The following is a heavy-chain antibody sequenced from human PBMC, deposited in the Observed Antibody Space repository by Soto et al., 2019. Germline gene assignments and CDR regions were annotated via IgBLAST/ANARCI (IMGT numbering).Heavy chain of an antibody. CDR1: GYTFTSYW. CDR2: IYPGDSET. CDR3: VRHVALVDPFDY. Sequence: PGESLKISCESSGYTFTSYWIAWVRQMPGKGLEWMGIIYPGDSETRYSPSFQGQITITADKSINTTYLRWSSLKASDSAMYYCVRHVALVDPFDYWGQGTLVTVSS. V-gene: IGHV5-51*01. D-gene: IGHD3-9*01. J-gene: IGHJ4*02.